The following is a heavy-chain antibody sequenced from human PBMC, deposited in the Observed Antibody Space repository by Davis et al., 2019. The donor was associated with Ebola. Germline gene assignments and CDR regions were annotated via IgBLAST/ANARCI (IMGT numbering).Heavy chain of an antibody. V-gene: IGHV2-5*01. D-gene: IGHD2-2*02. Sequence: SGPTLVKPTQTLTLTCSFSGFSLSTSGVGVGWIRQPPGKALEWLAHIFSNDEKSYSASLKSRLTITKDTSKNQVVLTMTNMDPVDTATYYCAHSRFEPAAIVWGQGTLVTVSS. CDR2: IFSNDEK. J-gene: IGHJ4*02. CDR3: AHSRFEPAAIV. CDR1: GFSLSTSGVG.